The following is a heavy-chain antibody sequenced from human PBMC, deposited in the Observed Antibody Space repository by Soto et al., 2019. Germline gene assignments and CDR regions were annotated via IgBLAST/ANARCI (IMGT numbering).Heavy chain of an antibody. CDR1: GGSISSYY. V-gene: IGHV4-59*01. J-gene: IGHJ5*02. CDR3: ARVRRRVAAAGTVWFDP. CDR2: IYYSGST. D-gene: IGHD6-13*01. Sequence: PSETLSLTCTVSGGSISSYYWSWIRQPPGKGLEWIGYIYYSGSTNYNPSLKSRVTISVDTSKNQFSLKLSSVTAADTAVYYCARVRRRVAAAGTVWFDPWGQGTLVTVSS.